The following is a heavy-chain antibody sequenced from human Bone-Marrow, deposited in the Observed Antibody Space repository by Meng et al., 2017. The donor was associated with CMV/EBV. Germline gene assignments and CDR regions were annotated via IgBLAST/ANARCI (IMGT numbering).Heavy chain of an antibody. CDR2: INPSGIST. V-gene: IGHV1-46*01. CDR3: ARDPYQLLSTGMDV. J-gene: IGHJ6*02. D-gene: IGHD2-2*01. Sequence: ASVKVSCKASGYTFTSYGISWVRQAPGQGLGWMGLINPSGISTSYAQKFQGRVTMTRDTSTSTVYMELSILRSEDTAVYYCARDPYQLLSTGMDVWGQGTTVTVSS. CDR1: GYTFTSYG.